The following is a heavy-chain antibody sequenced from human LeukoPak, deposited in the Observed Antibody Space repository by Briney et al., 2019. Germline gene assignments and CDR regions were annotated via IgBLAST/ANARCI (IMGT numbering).Heavy chain of an antibody. Sequence: GGSLRLSCAASGFTFSSYWMSWVRQAPGKGLEWVANIKQDGSEKYYVDSVKGRFTISRDNAKNSLYLQMNSLRAEDTAVYYRARSSDIVVVPAAYYYFDYWGQGTLVTVSS. CDR2: IKQDGSEK. D-gene: IGHD2-2*01. CDR3: ARSSDIVVVPAAYYYFDY. CDR1: GFTFSSYW. V-gene: IGHV3-7*01. J-gene: IGHJ4*02.